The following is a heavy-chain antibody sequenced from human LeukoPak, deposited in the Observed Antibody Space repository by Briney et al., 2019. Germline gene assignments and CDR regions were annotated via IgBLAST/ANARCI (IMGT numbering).Heavy chain of an antibody. CDR1: GGSISSGSYY. CDR3: ARHRDSSSWHGGWFDP. V-gene: IGHV4-61*09. CDR2: IYYSGST. Sequence: SQTLSLTCTVSGGSISSGSYYWSWIRQPAGKGLEWIGYIYYSGSTNYNPSLKSRVTISVDTSKNQFSLKLSSVTAADTAVYYCARHRDSSSWHGGWFDPWGQGTLVTVSS. J-gene: IGHJ5*02. D-gene: IGHD6-13*01.